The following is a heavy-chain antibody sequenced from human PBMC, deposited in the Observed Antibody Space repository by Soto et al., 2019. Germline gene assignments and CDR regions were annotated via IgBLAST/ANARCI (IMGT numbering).Heavy chain of an antibody. CDR2: ISDSGDAS. CDR3: AKGFGSTWSYFDY. Sequence: EVQLLESGGGLVEPGGSLRLSCGGSGFTFSNYAMSWVRQAPGKGLERVAGISDSGDASYHADFVKGRFTISRDNSKNTLYLQMISLRTEDTAVYYCAKGFGSTWSYFDYWGQGDLVTVSS. CDR1: GFTFSNYA. J-gene: IGHJ4*02. V-gene: IGHV3-23*01. D-gene: IGHD6-13*01.